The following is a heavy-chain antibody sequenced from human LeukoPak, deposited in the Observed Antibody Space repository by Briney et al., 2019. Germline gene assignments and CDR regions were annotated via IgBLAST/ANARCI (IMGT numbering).Heavy chain of an antibody. V-gene: IGHV3-23*01. CDR1: GFTFSSYA. Sequence: PEGSLRLSCAASGFTFSSYAMSWVRQAPGKGLEWVSTFGTGGDDTYYADSVKGRFIISRDNSKNTLYLQINSLRAEDTAIYYCAKILDGYNHLYFDYWGQGTLVTVSS. CDR2: FGTGGDDT. J-gene: IGHJ4*02. D-gene: IGHD5-12*01. CDR3: AKILDGYNHLYFDY.